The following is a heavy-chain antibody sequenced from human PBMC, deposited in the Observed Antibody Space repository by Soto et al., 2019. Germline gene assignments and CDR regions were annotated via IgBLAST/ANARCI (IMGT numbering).Heavy chain of an antibody. CDR1: GVTFSSYA. J-gene: IGHJ6*02. CDR3: ARERPTTIFGVVISPYYGMDV. Sequence: QVQLVQSGAEVKKPGSSVKVSCKASGVTFSSYAISWVRQAPGQGLEWMGGIIPIFGTANYAQKFQGRVTITADESKSTAYMEMSSLRSEDTAVYYCARERPTTIFGVVISPYYGMDVWGQGTTVTVSS. D-gene: IGHD3-3*01. V-gene: IGHV1-69*01. CDR2: IIPIFGTA.